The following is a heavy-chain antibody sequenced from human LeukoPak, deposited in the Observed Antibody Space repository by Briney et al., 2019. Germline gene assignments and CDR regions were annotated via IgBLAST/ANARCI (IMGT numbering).Heavy chain of an antibody. CDR2: ISSSSYI. CDR1: GFTFSSYS. V-gene: IGHV3-21*01. D-gene: IGHD2-8*02. J-gene: IGHJ3*02. CDR3: ARDYTGIGAFDI. Sequence: PGGSLRLSCAASGFTFSSYSMNWVRQAPGKGLEWVSSISSSSYIYYADSVKGRFTISRDNAKNSLYLQMNSLRAEDTAVYYCARDYTGIGAFDIWGQGTMVAVSS.